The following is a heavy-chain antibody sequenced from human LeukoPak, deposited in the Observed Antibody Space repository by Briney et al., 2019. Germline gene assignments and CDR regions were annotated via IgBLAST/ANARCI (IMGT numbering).Heavy chain of an antibody. J-gene: IGHJ6*02. V-gene: IGHV4-59*12. Sequence: PSETLSLTCTVSGGSISSYYWSWIRQPPGKGLEWIAYLYYSGNTNYNPSLKSRATISVDTSKNQFSLKLSSVTAADTAVYYCARGMHYDSSGYDYYGMDVWGQGTTVTVSS. CDR1: GGSISSYY. D-gene: IGHD3-22*01. CDR2: LYYSGNT. CDR3: ARGMHYDSSGYDYYGMDV.